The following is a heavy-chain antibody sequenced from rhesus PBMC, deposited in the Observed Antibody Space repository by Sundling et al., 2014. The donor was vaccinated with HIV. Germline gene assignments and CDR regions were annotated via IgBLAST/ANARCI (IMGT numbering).Heavy chain of an antibody. D-gene: IGHD4-29*01. Sequence: QLQLQESGPGLVKPSETLSVTCAVSGGSISSSYWSWIRQAPGKGLEWIGRIYGSSGSTNYNPSLTSRVTISTDTSKNQFSLKLSSVTAADTAVYYCARELLYGSSPTDYWGQGVLITVSS. CDR2: IYGSSGST. J-gene: IGHJ4*01. CDR1: GGSISSSY. CDR3: ARELLYGSSPTDY. V-gene: IGHV4-147*01.